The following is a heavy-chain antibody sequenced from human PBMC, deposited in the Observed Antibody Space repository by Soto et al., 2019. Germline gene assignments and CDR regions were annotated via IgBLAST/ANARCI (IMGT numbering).Heavy chain of an antibody. Sequence: GGSLRLSCAASGFPFSTYALSWVRQAPGRGLEWVSAFSGSDDSTHYADSVKGRFTISRDNSKNTLYLQMNSLRAEDTAIYYCAKDSSGPDFDAFDVWGQGTVVTVSS. CDR1: GFPFSTYA. D-gene: IGHD6-19*01. CDR2: FSGSDDST. CDR3: AKDSSGPDFDAFDV. V-gene: IGHV3-23*01. J-gene: IGHJ3*01.